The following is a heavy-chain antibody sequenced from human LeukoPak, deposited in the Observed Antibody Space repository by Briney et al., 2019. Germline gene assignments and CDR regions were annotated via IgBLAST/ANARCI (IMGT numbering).Heavy chain of an antibody. J-gene: IGHJ4*02. V-gene: IGHV3-48*01. CDR2: ISSSSGTI. CDR1: GFTLSSYS. Sequence: PGGSLRLSCAASGFTLSSYSMNWVRQAPGKGLEWVSFISSSSGTIYYADSVKGRFTISRDNAKNSLYLQMSSLRAEDTALYYCARSNCGGDCYLGFDYWGQGTLVTVSS. CDR3: ARSNCGGDCYLGFDY. D-gene: IGHD2-21*02.